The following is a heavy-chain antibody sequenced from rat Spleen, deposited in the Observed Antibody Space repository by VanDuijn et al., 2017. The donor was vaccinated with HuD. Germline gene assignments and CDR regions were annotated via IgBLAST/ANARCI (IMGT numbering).Heavy chain of an antibody. J-gene: IGHJ2*01. CDR1: GFTFSNYY. CDR3: TTGVTGGDY. Sequence: EVQLVESGGGLVQPGRSLKLSCAASGFTFSNYYMAWVRQAPTKGLEWVSYISTGGDTYYRDSVKGRFSISRDNAKNTLYLQMDSLKSEDTATYSCTTGVTGGDYWGQGVMVTVSS. CDR2: ISTGGDT. D-gene: IGHD5-1*01. V-gene: IGHV5-27*01.